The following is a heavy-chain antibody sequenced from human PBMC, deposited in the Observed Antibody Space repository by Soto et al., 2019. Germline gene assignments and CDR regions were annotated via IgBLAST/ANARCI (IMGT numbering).Heavy chain of an antibody. J-gene: IGHJ6*03. V-gene: IGHV1-69*04. Sequence: ASVKVSCKASGGTFSSYTISWVRQAPGQGLEWMGRIIPILGIANYAQKFQGRVTITADKSTSTAYMELSSLRSEDTAVYYCARDAYPPVVRGDRYFGDYYMDVWGKGTTVTVSS. D-gene: IGHD2-21*02. CDR3: ARDAYPPVVRGDRYFGDYYMDV. CDR2: IIPILGIA. CDR1: GGTFSSYT.